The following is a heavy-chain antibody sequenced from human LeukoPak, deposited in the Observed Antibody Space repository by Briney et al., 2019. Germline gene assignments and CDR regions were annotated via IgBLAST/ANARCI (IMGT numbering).Heavy chain of an antibody. D-gene: IGHD6-19*01. J-gene: IGHJ4*02. Sequence: PGGSLRLSCAASGFTVSSNFMSWVRQAPGKGLEWVSVIYSGGSTYYADSVKGRFTISRDNSKNTLYLQMNSLRVEDTAVYYCAARPPIVVAGPFDYWGQGTLVTVSS. CDR2: IYSGGST. V-gene: IGHV3-66*01. CDR1: GFTVSSNF. CDR3: AARPPIVVAGPFDY.